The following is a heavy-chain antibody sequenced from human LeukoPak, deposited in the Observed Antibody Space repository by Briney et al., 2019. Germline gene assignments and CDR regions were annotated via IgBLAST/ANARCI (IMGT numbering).Heavy chain of an antibody. CDR2: ISYDGSNK. D-gene: IGHD1-26*01. J-gene: IGHJ3*02. CDR1: GFTFSSYG. CDR3: AKVMWELRPNDAFDI. V-gene: IGHV3-30*18. Sequence: HPGGSLRLSCAASGFTFSSYGMHWVRQAPGKGLEWLAVISYDGSNKYYADSVKGRFTISRDNSKNTLYLQTNSLRAEDTAVYYCAKVMWELRPNDAFDIWGQGTMVTVSS.